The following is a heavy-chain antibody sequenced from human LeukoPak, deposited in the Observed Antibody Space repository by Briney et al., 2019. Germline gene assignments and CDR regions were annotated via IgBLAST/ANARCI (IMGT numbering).Heavy chain of an antibody. Sequence: TGGSLRLSCAASGFIFYDYAMHWVRHAPGKGLEWVSIITWDGITYYADSVKGRFTISRDNSKNSLYLQMNSLRSDDTALYYCTKDMQSHGAGSYYLDHWGQGTLVTVSS. V-gene: IGHV3-43*01. J-gene: IGHJ4*02. CDR2: ITWDGIT. CDR3: TKDMQSHGAGSYYLDH. D-gene: IGHD3-10*01. CDR1: GFIFYDYA.